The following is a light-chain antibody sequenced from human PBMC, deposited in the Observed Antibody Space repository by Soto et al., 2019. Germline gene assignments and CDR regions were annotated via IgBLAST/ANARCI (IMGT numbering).Light chain of an antibody. CDR1: SSDIGSSP. Sequence: QAVVTQPPSASGTPGQRVTISCSGSSSDIGSSPVNWYQQLPGTAPKLFIYSDNQRPSGVPDRFSGSKSGTSASLAISGLQSDDEADYYCAAWDDTLNDYVFGTGTKVTVL. CDR2: SDN. CDR3: AAWDDTLNDYV. J-gene: IGLJ1*01. V-gene: IGLV1-44*01.